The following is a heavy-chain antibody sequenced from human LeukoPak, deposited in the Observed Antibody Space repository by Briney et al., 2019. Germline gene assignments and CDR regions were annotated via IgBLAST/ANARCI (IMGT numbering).Heavy chain of an antibody. CDR3: ARERGWELLNYAFDI. D-gene: IGHD1-26*01. CDR2: IIPIFGTA. Sequence: SVKVSCKASGDTFSSYSITWVRQAPGQGLEWMGGIIPIFGTANYAQKFQGRVTITTDESTSTAYMELSSLRSEDTAVYYCARERGWELLNYAFDIWGQGTMVTVSS. J-gene: IGHJ3*02. CDR1: GDTFSSYS. V-gene: IGHV1-69*05.